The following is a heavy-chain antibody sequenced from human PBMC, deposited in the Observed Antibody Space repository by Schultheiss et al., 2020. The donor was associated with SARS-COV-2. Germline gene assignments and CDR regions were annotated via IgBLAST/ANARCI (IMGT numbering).Heavy chain of an antibody. V-gene: IGHV4-34*01. Sequence: SETLSLTCAVYGGSFSGDYWSWIRQPPGKGLEWIGYIYYSGSTNYNPSLKSRVTISVDTSKNQFSLKLSSVTAADTAVYYCAVTLRADRSGSAEYFQHWGQGTLVTVSS. CDR3: AVTLRADRSGSAEYFQH. CDR1: GGSFSGDY. CDR2: IYYSGST. D-gene: IGHD2-15*01. J-gene: IGHJ1*01.